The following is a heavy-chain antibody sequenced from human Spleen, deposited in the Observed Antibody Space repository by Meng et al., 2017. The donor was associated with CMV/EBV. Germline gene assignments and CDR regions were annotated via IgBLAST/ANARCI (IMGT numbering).Heavy chain of an antibody. CDR2: ISGSGGST. V-gene: IGHV3-20*01. CDR3: ARGPNWFDP. J-gene: IGHJ5*02. CDR1: GFTFSSYA. Sequence: VQLLEAGGRFVQPGGSLRLSCAASGFTFSSYAMSWVRQAPGKGLEWVSGISGSGGSTGYADSVKGRFTISRDNAKNSLYLQMNSLRAEDTALYHCARGPNWFDPWGQGTLVTVSS.